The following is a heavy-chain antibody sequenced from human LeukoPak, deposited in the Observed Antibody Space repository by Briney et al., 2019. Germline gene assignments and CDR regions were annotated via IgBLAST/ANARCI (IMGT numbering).Heavy chain of an antibody. Sequence: GGSLRLSCAASGFPFDGYAMSWVRQAPGKGLQWVSGINWNASSTGYADSVKGRFTITRDNGKNSVYLQMNSLRAEDTALYYCASGSLFTVRHFYFWGQGTLVTVSS. CDR1: GFPFDGYA. J-gene: IGHJ4*02. CDR3: ASGSLFTVRHFYF. D-gene: IGHD3-10*01. CDR2: INWNASST. V-gene: IGHV3-20*04.